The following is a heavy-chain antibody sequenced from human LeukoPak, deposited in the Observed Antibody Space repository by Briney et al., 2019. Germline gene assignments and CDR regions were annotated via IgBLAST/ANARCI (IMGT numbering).Heavy chain of an antibody. V-gene: IGHV3-11*01. D-gene: IGHD6-13*01. J-gene: IGHJ6*02. Sequence: GGSVRVSCAASGFTFSDYYMSWIRQAPGKGLEWVSYISSSGSTRYYADAVKGRFTISRDNAKDSLYLQMNSLRAEDTAVYYCAGSCGYSSRWIPPGMDVWGQGTTVTVSS. CDR2: ISSSGSTR. CDR1: GFTFSDYY. CDR3: AGSCGYSSRWIPPGMDV.